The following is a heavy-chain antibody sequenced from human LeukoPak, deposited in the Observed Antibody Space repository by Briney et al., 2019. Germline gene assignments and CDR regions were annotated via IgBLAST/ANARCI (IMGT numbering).Heavy chain of an antibody. CDR1: GFTFRNYA. CDR3: AKGQSAGTRVFRWFDP. Sequence: GGSLRLSCTASGFTFRNYAMTWVRQAPGKGPEFVSAISGSGGSTYYADSVKGRFTIARDNSNNTLYLQMNSLRAEDTAVYYCAKGQSAGTRVFRWFDPWGQGTLVTVSS. J-gene: IGHJ5*02. CDR2: ISGSGGST. V-gene: IGHV3-23*01. D-gene: IGHD6-13*01.